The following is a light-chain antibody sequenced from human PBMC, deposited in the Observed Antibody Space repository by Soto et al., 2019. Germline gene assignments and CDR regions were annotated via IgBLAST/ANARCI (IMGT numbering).Light chain of an antibody. CDR2: EVS. Sequence: QSVLTQPASVSGSPGQSITISCTGTRRDVGSYNYVSWYQQHPGKAPKLMIYEVSNRPSGVSNRFSGSKSGNTASLTISGLQAEDEADYYCSSYTSSSTLYVFGTGTKVTVL. J-gene: IGLJ1*01. CDR3: SSYTSSSTLYV. V-gene: IGLV2-14*01. CDR1: RRDVGSYNY.